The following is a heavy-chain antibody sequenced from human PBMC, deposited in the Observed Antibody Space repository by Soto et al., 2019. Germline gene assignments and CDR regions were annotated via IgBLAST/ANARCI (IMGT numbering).Heavy chain of an antibody. CDR2: ISGSGIST. J-gene: IGHJ2*01. CDR1: GFTFRSYA. V-gene: IGHV3-23*01. Sequence: DVQLLESGGGLVQPGGSPRLSCAASGFTFRSYAMSWVRQAPGKGLEWVSGISGSGISTHYADSVKGQFTVPRDNSKNTLYLQMNSLRAEDTAVYNCAKEPVGPDWYFDLWGRGTLVTVSS. CDR3: AKEPVGPDWYFDL.